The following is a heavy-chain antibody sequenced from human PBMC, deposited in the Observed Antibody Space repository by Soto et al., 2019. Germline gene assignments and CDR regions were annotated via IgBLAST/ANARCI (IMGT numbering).Heavy chain of an antibody. CDR3: AVADVYDYDSSEYPLDI. J-gene: IGHJ3*02. D-gene: IGHD3-22*01. CDR1: GGTFSGYA. CDR2: IMPIFGPA. Sequence: QVQLVQSGAEVKKPGSSVKVSCKASGGTFSGYALSWVRQAPGQGLEWMGGIMPIFGPAKYAQKFQGRVTITADESTSTAYMELSSLKSEDTAVYYCAVADVYDYDSSEYPLDIWGQGTMVTVSS. V-gene: IGHV1-69*01.